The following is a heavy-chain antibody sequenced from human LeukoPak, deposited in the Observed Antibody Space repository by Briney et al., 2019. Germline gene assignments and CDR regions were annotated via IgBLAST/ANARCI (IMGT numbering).Heavy chain of an antibody. D-gene: IGHD3-10*01. V-gene: IGHV3-74*01. J-gene: IGHJ4*02. Sequence: GGSLRLSCAASGFTFSRYWMHWVRQAPGKGLVWVSYIRSDGSTTYADSVKGRFTISRDNAKNTLYLQMNSLRAEDTAVYYCARDGVGEDYWGQGTLVTASS. CDR3: ARDGVGEDY. CDR1: GFTFSRYW. CDR2: IRSDGSTT.